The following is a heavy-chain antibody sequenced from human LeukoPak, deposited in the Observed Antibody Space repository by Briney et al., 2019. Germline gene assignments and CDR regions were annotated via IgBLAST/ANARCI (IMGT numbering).Heavy chain of an antibody. D-gene: IGHD3-22*01. CDR3: ARVTSGYSGDAFDI. CDR2: ISSSSSYI. J-gene: IGHJ3*02. Sequence: PGGSLRLSCEASGFAFSGYAMSWVRQAPGKGLEWVSSISSSSSYIYYADSVKGRFTISRDNAKNSLYLQMNSLRAEDTAVYYCARVTSGYSGDAFDIWGQGTMVTVSS. CDR1: GFAFSGYA. V-gene: IGHV3-21*01.